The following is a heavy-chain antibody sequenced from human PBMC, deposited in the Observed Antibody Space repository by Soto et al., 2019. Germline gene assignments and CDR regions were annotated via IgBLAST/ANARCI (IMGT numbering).Heavy chain of an antibody. Sequence: LGLSCAASGFIFTRYSINWVRQAPGKVLEWVSSISSTTNYIYYGDSMKGRFTISRDNAKNSLYLEMNSLRAEDTAVYYCTRESEDLTSNFDYWGQGTLVTVS. CDR3: TRESEDLTSNFDY. V-gene: IGHV3-21*06. J-gene: IGHJ4*02. CDR1: GFIFTRYS. CDR2: ISSTTNYI.